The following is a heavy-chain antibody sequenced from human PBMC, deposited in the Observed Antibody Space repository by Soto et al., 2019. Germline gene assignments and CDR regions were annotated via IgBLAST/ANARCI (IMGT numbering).Heavy chain of an antibody. J-gene: IGHJ6*02. CDR3: ARDGSTGTTNYHYAMDV. D-gene: IGHD4-17*01. V-gene: IGHV3-48*03. Sequence: EVQLVESGGGLVQPGGSLRLSCVASGFTLSSYHMDWVRQAPGKGLEWISYIHASSTSNIYYADSVKGRFTISRDNAKNSLYLQMDSLRAEDTAVYYCARDGSTGTTNYHYAMDVWGQGTTVTVSS. CDR1: GFTLSSYH. CDR2: IHASSTSNI.